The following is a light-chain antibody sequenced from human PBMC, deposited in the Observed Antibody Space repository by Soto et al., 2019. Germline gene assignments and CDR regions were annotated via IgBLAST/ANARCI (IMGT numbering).Light chain of an antibody. CDR2: AAD. Sequence: EIMMTQSPATLSVSPGERVTLSCRASQSVASKLAWYQQKPGQAPRLLIYAADTRATGIPARFSGSGSGTEFTLTIASLQSEDFATYYCQQYNRRPLTFGEGTRLDIK. J-gene: IGKJ5*01. CDR3: QQYNRRPLT. V-gene: IGKV3-15*01. CDR1: QSVASK.